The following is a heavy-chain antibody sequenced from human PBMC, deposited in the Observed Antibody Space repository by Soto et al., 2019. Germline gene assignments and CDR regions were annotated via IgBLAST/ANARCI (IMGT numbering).Heavy chain of an antibody. D-gene: IGHD3-10*01. CDR1: GGSISTSNW. V-gene: IGHV4-4*02. CDR2: IFHRGNT. CDR3: ARRWGEGRVDY. J-gene: IGHJ4*02. Sequence: QVKLQESGPGLVKPSGTLSLTCAVSGGSISTSNWWSWVRQPPGKGLEWIGEIFHRGNTNYNPSLKSRVTMAVDKSRNQSSLKLSSVTAADTAIYYCARRWGEGRVDYWGQGTLVTVSS.